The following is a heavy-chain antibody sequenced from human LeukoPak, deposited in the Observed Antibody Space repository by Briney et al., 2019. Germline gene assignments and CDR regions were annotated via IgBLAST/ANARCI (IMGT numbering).Heavy chain of an antibody. Sequence: PSETLSLTCTVSGGSISSSGYYWGWICQPPGKGLEWIASIYYSGSTYYNPSLKSRVTISVDTSKNQISLKLSSLTAADTAVYYCARHEYSGSYYGLSWFDPWGQGTLVTVSS. D-gene: IGHD1-26*01. CDR1: GGSISSSGYY. CDR3: ARHEYSGSYYGLSWFDP. J-gene: IGHJ5*02. CDR2: IYYSGST. V-gene: IGHV4-39*01.